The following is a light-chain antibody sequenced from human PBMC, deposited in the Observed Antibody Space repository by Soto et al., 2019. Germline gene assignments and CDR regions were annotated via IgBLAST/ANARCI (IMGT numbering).Light chain of an antibody. V-gene: IGKV1-16*01. CDR2: HAS. Sequence: DIQMTQSPSSLSASVGDRVTITCRASQGISNYLAWYQQKPGKVPKLLIYHASNLQSGVPSRFSGSGSGTEFTLTISSLQPDDFATYYYQQYNSYSFGQGTKVDIK. CDR1: QGISNY. CDR3: QQYNSYS. J-gene: IGKJ1*01.